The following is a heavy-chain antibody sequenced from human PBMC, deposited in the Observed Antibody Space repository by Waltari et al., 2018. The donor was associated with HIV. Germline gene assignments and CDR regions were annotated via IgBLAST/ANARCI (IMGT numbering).Heavy chain of an antibody. Sequence: QVQLQESGPGLVRPSETLSLNCTVSGYAIRSGFYWAWLRRSRGKGLEWIGSMFHSGSTYYNPSLKSRVTMSIDVTKNRISLNLKSVTATDTALYYCARAQENSGGLAFQLWGLGTLVTVSS. CDR2: MFHSGST. J-gene: IGHJ1*01. CDR1: GYAIRSGFY. D-gene: IGHD2-15*01. V-gene: IGHV4-38-2*02. CDR3: ARAQENSGGLAFQL.